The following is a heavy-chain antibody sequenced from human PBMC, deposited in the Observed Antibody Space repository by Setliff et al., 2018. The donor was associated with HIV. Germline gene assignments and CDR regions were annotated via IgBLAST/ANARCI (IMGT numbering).Heavy chain of an antibody. J-gene: IGHJ3*02. CDR1: GGTFSNYA. V-gene: IGHV1-69*13. CDR2: VIPIFGTA. D-gene: IGHD3-22*01. Sequence: GASVKVSCKASGGTFSNYAISWVRQAPGQGLEWMGGVIPIFGTANYAQKFQGRVTITADESTSTAYMELSSLRSEDTAVYYCARSAYYYDSSGSGIWGQGTMVTVSS. CDR3: ARSAYYYDSSGSGI.